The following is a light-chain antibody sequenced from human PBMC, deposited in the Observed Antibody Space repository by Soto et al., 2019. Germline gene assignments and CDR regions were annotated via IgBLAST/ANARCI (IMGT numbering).Light chain of an antibody. J-gene: IGLJ2*01. CDR2: VNSDGSH. CDR3: QTWDTGIVF. CDR1: SGHSSYA. V-gene: IGLV4-69*02. Sequence: QLVLTQSPSASASLGASVKLTCTLSSGHSSYAIAWHQQQPVQGPRYLMKVNSDGSHSRGDGIPDRFSGSSSGAERYLTISSLQSEDEADYYCQTWDTGIVFFGGGTKLTVL.